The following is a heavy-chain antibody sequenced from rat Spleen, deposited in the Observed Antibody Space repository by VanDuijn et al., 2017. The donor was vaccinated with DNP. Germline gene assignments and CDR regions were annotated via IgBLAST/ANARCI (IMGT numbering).Heavy chain of an antibody. CDR2: INSAANT. D-gene: IGHD1-1*01. J-gene: IGHJ3*01. CDR1: GHSITNSYR. Sequence: EVHLQESGPGLVKPSQSLSLTCSVTGHSITNSYRWNWIRKFPGNKLEWMGYINSAANTNYNPSLKSRISITRDTSKNQFFLQVNSVTTEDTATYDCSSTQYSGDVNWFAYWGQGTLVTVSS. V-gene: IGHV3-3*01. CDR3: SSTQYSGDVNWFAY.